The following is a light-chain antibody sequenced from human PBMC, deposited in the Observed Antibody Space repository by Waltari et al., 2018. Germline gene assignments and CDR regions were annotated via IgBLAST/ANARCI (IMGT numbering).Light chain of an antibody. CDR3: QQYVNLPLT. J-gene: IGKJ4*01. CDR1: QDISNY. Sequence: DIQLTQSPSSLSASVGARVTITCQASQDISNYLNWYQQKPGKAPKLLIYDASNLETGVPSRFSGSGSGTDFTFTISSLQPEDIATYYCQQYVNLPLTFGGGTKVEIK. V-gene: IGKV1-33*01. CDR2: DAS.